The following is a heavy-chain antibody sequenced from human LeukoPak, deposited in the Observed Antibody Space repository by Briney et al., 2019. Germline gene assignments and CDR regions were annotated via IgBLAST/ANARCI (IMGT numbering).Heavy chain of an antibody. CDR3: ARGTMNLDY. J-gene: IGHJ4*02. CDR1: GYIFAGYY. CDR2: INPDSGGT. D-gene: IGHD3-22*01. Sequence: GASVTVSCKTSGYIFAGYYMHWVRQAPGQGLEWMGWINPDSGGTKYVQKFQDRVTMTRDTSMSTAYMELSRLTSDNTAVYYCARGTMNLDYWGQGTLVSVSS. V-gene: IGHV1-2*02.